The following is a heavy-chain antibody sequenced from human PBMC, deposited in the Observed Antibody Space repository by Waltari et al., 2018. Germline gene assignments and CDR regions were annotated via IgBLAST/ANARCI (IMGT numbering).Heavy chain of an antibody. V-gene: IGHV3-7*01. Sequence: EVQLVESGGTLVQPGGSLRPSCAVSGSTFRRFWMTWVRQAPGKGLEWVANINQDGSEKHYVDSVKGRFTISRDNAKNSLSLQMNSLRAEDTAVYYCASGGHVDYCGQGTLVTVSS. CDR2: INQDGSEK. CDR1: GSTFRRFW. J-gene: IGHJ4*02. CDR3: ASGGHVDY.